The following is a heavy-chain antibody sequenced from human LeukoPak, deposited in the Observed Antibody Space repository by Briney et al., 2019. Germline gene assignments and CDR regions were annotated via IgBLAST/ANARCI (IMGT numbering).Heavy chain of an antibody. CDR1: GGSVSSYY. D-gene: IGHD2-2*01. Sequence: SETLSLTCTVSGGSVSSYYWSWIRQPPGKGLEWIGYIYYSGSTNYNPSLKSRVTISVDTSKNQFSLKLSSVTAADTAVYYCARTRGYFDYWGQGTLVTVSS. CDR3: ARTRGYFDY. J-gene: IGHJ4*02. V-gene: IGHV4-59*02. CDR2: IYYSGST.